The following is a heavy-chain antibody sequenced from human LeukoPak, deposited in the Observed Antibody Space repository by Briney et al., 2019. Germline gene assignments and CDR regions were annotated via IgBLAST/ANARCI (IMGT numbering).Heavy chain of an antibody. J-gene: IGHJ4*02. CDR3: ASNRFGYSIDY. D-gene: IGHD5-24*01. CDR1: GFTVSSNY. Sequence: PGGSLRLSCAASGFTVSSNYMSWVRQAPGKGLEWVSPIYGSGTTYYADSVKGRFTISRDNSKNTLYLQMNSLRAEDTAVYYCASNRFGYSIDYWGQGTLVTVSS. V-gene: IGHV3-66*02. CDR2: IYGSGTT.